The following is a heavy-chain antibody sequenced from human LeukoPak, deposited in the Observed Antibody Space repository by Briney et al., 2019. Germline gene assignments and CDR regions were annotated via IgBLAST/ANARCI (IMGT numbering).Heavy chain of an antibody. V-gene: IGHV4-34*01. Sequence: SETLSLTCAVYGGSFSGYYWSWIRQPPGKGLEWIGEINHSGSTNYNPSLKSRVTISVDTSKNQFSLKLSSVTAADTAVYYCARVKRSVGEVTAIQYYFDYWGQGTLVTVSS. J-gene: IGHJ4*02. CDR2: INHSGST. CDR3: ARVKRSVGEVTAIQYYFDY. D-gene: IGHD2-21*02. CDR1: GGSFSGYY.